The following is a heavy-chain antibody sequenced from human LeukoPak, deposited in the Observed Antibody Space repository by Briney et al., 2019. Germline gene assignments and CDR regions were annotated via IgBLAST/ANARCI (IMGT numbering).Heavy chain of an antibody. Sequence: ASVKVSCKASGYTFTSYYMHWVRQAPGQGLEWMGIINPSGGSTSYAQKFQGRVTMTRNTSISTAYMELSSLRSEDTAVYYCARGVRSRITMVRGVILTLDWFDPWGQGTLVTVSS. CDR2: INPSGGST. J-gene: IGHJ5*02. CDR1: GYTFTSYY. V-gene: IGHV1-46*01. CDR3: ARGVRSRITMVRGVILTLDWFDP. D-gene: IGHD3-10*01.